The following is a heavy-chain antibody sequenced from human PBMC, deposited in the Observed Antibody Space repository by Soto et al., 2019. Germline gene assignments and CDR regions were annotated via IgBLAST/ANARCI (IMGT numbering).Heavy chain of an antibody. CDR3: ARAPSGHYETRDYFYPLGFDQ. CDR2: FFRTGST. Sequence: LSLTCTVSGVSINSEPFYWTWIRHLPGNGLEWVGYFFRTGSTSPNPSLRGRLSIFVDTSKNQFSLRLTSVTAADTAVYYCARAPSGHYETRDYFYPLGFDQWSQGTLVTVSS. J-gene: IGHJ4*02. V-gene: IGHV4-31*03. CDR1: GVSINSEPFY. D-gene: IGHD3-16*01.